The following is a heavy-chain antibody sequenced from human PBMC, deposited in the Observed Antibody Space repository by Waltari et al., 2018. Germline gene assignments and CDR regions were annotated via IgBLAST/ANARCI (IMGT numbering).Heavy chain of an antibody. CDR2: IYVGDSI. V-gene: IGHV4-4*07. Sequence: QVQLQESGPGLVKPSETLSLTCNGPGDSMKEYYWSWIRQPAGKGLEWIGRIYVGDSINYNPSFRSRVTMSLDTSKKQFSLKLRSVTAADTAVYYCARDGHGRSWDLLPLDHWGQGSLVTVSS. CDR3: ARDGHGRSWDLLPLDH. J-gene: IGHJ4*02. D-gene: IGHD1-26*01. CDR1: GDSMKEYY.